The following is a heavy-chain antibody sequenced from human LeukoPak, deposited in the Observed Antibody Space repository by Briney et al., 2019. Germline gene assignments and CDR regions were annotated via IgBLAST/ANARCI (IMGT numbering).Heavy chain of an antibody. Sequence: SETLSLTCTASGGSISSCYWSWIRQPPGKGLEWIGYISYSGNTNYNPSLKSRVTISVDTSKNQFSLKLSSVTAADTAVYYCVKERGYSAFDIWGQGTMVTVSS. CDR3: VKERGYSAFDI. J-gene: IGHJ3*02. D-gene: IGHD5-12*01. V-gene: IGHV4-59*01. CDR1: GGSISSCY. CDR2: ISYSGNT.